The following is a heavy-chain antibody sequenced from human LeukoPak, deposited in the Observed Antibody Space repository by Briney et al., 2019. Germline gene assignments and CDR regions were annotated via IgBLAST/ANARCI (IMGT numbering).Heavy chain of an antibody. Sequence: PSETLSLTCTVSGGSISSYYWSWLRQPAGKGLEWIGRIYTSGSTNYNPSLKSRVTMSVDTSKNQFSLKLGSVTAADTAVYYCARDGHYYDSSGDAFDIWGQGTMVTVSS. CDR2: IYTSGST. CDR1: GGSISSYY. CDR3: ARDGHYYDSSGDAFDI. V-gene: IGHV4-4*07. J-gene: IGHJ3*02. D-gene: IGHD3-22*01.